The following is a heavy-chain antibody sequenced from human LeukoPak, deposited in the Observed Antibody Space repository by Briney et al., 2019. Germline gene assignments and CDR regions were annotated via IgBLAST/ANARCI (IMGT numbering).Heavy chain of an antibody. CDR1: GGSISSGGYY. D-gene: IGHD4-17*01. CDR2: IYYSGST. V-gene: IGHV4-31*03. CDR3: ARDGNDYGDSRRRFDY. J-gene: IGHJ4*02. Sequence: SRTLSLTCTVSGGSISSGGYYWSWIRQHPGKGLEWIGYIYYSGSTYYNPSLKSRVTISVDTSKNQFSLKLGSVTAADTAVYYCARDGNDYGDSRRRFDYWGQGTLVTVSS.